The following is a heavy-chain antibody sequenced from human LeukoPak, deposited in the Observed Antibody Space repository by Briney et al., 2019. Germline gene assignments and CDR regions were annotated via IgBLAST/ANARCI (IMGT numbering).Heavy chain of an antibody. Sequence: SETLSLTCTVSGGSISSYYWSWIRQPPGKGLEWIGYIYYSGSTNYNPSLKSRVTISVDTSKNQFSLKLSSVTAADTAVYYCARGFPYSSSWYNYYYMDVWGKGTTVTVSS. CDR3: ARGFPYSSSWYNYYYMDV. J-gene: IGHJ6*03. D-gene: IGHD6-13*01. CDR2: IYYSGST. V-gene: IGHV4-59*01. CDR1: GGSISSYY.